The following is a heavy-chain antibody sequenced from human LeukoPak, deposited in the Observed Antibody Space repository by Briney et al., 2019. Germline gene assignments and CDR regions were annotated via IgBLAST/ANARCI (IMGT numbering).Heavy chain of an antibody. CDR3: AKTGSGYYSFDY. D-gene: IGHD5-12*01. V-gene: IGHV3-23*01. CDR2: ISGSGGNT. CDR1: GFTFSSYA. Sequence: GGSLRLSCAASGFTFSSYAMSWVRQAPGKGLEWVSTISGSGGNTYYADSVKGRFTISRDNSKNTLYPQMNSLRAEDTAVYYCAKTGSGYYSFDYWGQGTLVTVSS. J-gene: IGHJ4*02.